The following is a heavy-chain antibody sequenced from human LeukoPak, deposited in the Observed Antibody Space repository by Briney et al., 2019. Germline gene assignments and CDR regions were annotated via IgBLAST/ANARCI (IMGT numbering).Heavy chain of an antibody. J-gene: IGHJ5*02. V-gene: IGHV1-69*05. CDR1: GGTFSSYA. Sequence: SVKVSCKASGGTFSSYAISWVRQAPGQGLEWMGGIVPIFGTANYAQKFQGRVTITTDESTSTAYMELSSLRSEDTAVYYCARDPGYSYGYCWFDPWGQGTLVTASS. CDR3: ARDPGYSYGYCWFDP. D-gene: IGHD5-18*01. CDR2: IVPIFGTA.